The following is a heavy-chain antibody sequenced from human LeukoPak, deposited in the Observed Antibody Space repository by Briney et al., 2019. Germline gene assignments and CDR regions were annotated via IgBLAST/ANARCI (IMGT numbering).Heavy chain of an antibody. D-gene: IGHD3-10*01. Sequence: PGGSLRLSCAASGFTFSSYSMSWVRQAPGKGLEWVSSISSSSSYIYYADSVKGRFTISRDNAKNSLYLQMNSLRAEDTAVYYCARDQWVNCYGSGSYYAYAFDIWGQGTMVTVSS. CDR2: ISSSSSYI. J-gene: IGHJ3*02. V-gene: IGHV3-21*01. CDR1: GFTFSSYS. CDR3: ARDQWVNCYGSGSYYAYAFDI.